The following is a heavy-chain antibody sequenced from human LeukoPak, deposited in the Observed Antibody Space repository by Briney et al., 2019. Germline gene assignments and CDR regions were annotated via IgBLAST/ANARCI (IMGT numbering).Heavy chain of an antibody. V-gene: IGHV3-64D*06. CDR1: GFTFSTYV. Sequence: GGSLRLSCSVSGFTFSTYVMHWVRQAPGKGLEYVSAISSDGDNTYYADSVRGRFTISRDNSKNTLYLQMSSLRADDTAVYYCVRGTGYWGQGTLVTVSS. CDR2: ISSDGDNT. J-gene: IGHJ4*02. CDR3: VRGTGY.